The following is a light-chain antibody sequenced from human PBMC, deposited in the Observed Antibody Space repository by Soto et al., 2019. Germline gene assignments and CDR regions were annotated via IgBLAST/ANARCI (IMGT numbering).Light chain of an antibody. CDR3: SAKIRGFVNG. CDR2: DVN. CDR1: NTDLGVFRY. V-gene: IGLV2-14*01. Sequence: QSVLAQPASVSGSFGQSITISCSGTNTDLGVFRYVSWYQHHPGKVPKLLIYDVNNRPSGISDRFSGSTSDATASLTFSGPQAEDEADHFCSAKIRGFVNGFGNGTKVTAL. J-gene: IGLJ1*01.